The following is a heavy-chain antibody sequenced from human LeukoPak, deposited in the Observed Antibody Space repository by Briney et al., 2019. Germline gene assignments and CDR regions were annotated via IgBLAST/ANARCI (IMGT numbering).Heavy chain of an antibody. CDR1: GGSFSDYS. CDR2: IHYTGAT. CDR3: ARGNILTGYCFDY. J-gene: IGHJ4*02. Sequence: SETLSLTCAVYGGSFSDYSWSWIRQPPGKGLEWVGEIHYTGATSYSPSLKSRATISIDASKNQFSLKLNSVTAADTAVYYCARGNILTGYCFDYWGQGSLVTVSS. V-gene: IGHV4-34*01. D-gene: IGHD3-9*01.